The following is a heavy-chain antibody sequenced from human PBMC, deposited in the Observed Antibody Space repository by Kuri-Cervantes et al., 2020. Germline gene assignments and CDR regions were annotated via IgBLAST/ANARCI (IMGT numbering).Heavy chain of an antibody. J-gene: IGHJ6*03. D-gene: IGHD6-6*01. CDR1: GFTFSSYA. V-gene: IGHV3-23*01. CDR3: AKDGYSSSPWVTSYYYYMDV. CDR2: ISGSGGST. Sequence: GESLKISCAASGFTFSSYAMSWVRQAPGKGLEWVSAISGSGGSTYYADSVKGRFTISRDNSKNTLYLQMNSLRAEDTAVYYCAKDGYSSSPWVTSYYYYMDVWGKGTTVTVSS.